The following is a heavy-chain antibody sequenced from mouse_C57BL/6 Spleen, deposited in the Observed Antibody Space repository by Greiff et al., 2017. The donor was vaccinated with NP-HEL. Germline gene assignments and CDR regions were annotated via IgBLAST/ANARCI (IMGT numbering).Heavy chain of an antibody. CDR3: ARLRDYYFDY. CDR2: INPNNGGT. CDR1: GYTFTDYY. Sequence: VQLQQSGPELVKPGASVKISCKASGYTFTDYYMNWVKQSHGKSLEWIGDINPNNGGTSYNQKFKGKATLTVDKSSSTAYMELRSLTSEDSAVYYCARLRDYYFDYWGQGTTLTVSS. V-gene: IGHV1-26*01. J-gene: IGHJ2*01.